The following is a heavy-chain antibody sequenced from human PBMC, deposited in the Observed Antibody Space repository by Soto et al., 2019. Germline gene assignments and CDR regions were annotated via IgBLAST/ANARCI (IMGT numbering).Heavy chain of an antibody. V-gene: IGHV4-59*11. CDR3: CGIAAAVNWFDP. J-gene: IGHJ5*02. D-gene: IGHD6-13*01. CDR1: GGSITSHY. CDR2: IHHSGST. Sequence: SETLSLTCSVSGGSITSHYCSWFRQPPGKGLEWIGYIHHSGSTSYNPSLKSRVTMSVDTSKNQFSLKLSSVTAADTAVYYCCGIAAAVNWFDPWGQGTLVTVSS.